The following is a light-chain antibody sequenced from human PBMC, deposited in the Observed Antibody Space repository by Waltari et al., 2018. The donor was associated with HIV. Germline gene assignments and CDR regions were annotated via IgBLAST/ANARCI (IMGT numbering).Light chain of an antibody. Sequence: EIVLTQSPGTLSLSLGDRATLSCRASQSVSSSYLAWYQQKPGQAPRLLIYGASSRATGIPDRFSGSGSGTDFTLTISRLEPEDFAVYYCQHLGRFGQGTKVEIK. CDR1: QSVSSSY. J-gene: IGKJ2*01. CDR2: GAS. V-gene: IGKV3-20*01. CDR3: QHLGR.